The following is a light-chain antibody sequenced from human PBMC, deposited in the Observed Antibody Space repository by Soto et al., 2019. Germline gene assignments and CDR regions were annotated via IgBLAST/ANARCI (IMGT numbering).Light chain of an antibody. Sequence: QSALTQPPSASGSPGQSVTISCTGTSSDVGGYNYVSWYQQHPGKAPKLMIYEVSKRPSGVPDRFSGSKSGNTASLTVSGLRAEDEADYYCSSYAGSNKEVFGTGTKLTVL. CDR3: SSYAGSNKEV. V-gene: IGLV2-8*01. CDR1: SSDVGGYNY. CDR2: EVS. J-gene: IGLJ1*01.